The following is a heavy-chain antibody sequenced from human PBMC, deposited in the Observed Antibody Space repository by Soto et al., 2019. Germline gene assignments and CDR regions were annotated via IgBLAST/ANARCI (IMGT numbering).Heavy chain of an antibody. CDR1: GDSISTYY. J-gene: IGHJ4*02. Sequence: PSETLSLTCTASGDSISTYYWSWIRQPPGKGLQWIGYIFYSGGTAYNPSLKSRVTISLDMSKKQISLKLSSVTTADTATYFCGRLQLVQKVIDYWGQGTLVTVSS. CDR3: GRLQLVQKVIDY. V-gene: IGHV4-59*01. D-gene: IGHD1-1*01. CDR2: IFYSGGT.